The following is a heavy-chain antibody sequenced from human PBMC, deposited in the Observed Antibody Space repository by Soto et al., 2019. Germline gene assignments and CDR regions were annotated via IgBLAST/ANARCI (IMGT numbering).Heavy chain of an antibody. CDR1: GFTFSSYA. CDR3: AKDLPKTTVNCSSTSCYSLFDY. V-gene: IGHV3-23*01. Sequence: GGSLRLSCAASGFTFSSYAMSWVRQAPGKGLEWVSAINGSGGSTYYADSVKGRFTISRDNSKNTLYLQMNSLRAEDTAVYYCAKDLPKTTVNCSSTSCYSLFDYWGQGTLVTVSS. D-gene: IGHD2-2*01. J-gene: IGHJ4*02. CDR2: INGSGGST.